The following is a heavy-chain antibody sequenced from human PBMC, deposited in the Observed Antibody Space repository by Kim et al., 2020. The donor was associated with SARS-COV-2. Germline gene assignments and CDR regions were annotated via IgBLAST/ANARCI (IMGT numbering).Heavy chain of an antibody. CDR2: INSDGGTT. CDR1: GFTFSSYW. J-gene: IGHJ4*02. D-gene: IGHD1-26*01. V-gene: IGHV3-74*01. Sequence: GGSLRLSCAASGFTFSSYWMHWVRQAPGKGLLWVSRINSDGGTTSYADSVKGRFTISRDNAKSTLYLQMNSLRAKDTAVYYCASRRYTGTYYYFDYWGQGTLVTVSS. CDR3: ASRRYTGTYYYFDY.